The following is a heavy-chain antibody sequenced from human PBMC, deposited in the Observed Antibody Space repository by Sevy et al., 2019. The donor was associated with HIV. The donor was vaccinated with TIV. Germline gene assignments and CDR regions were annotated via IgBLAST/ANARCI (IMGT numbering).Heavy chain of an antibody. D-gene: IGHD4-4*01. J-gene: IGHJ3*02. CDR1: GFTFDDYA. Sequence: GGSLRLSCAASGFTFDDYAMSWVRQVPGKGLEWVSNINWNGDSTGYGDSVKGRFTISRDNAKNSLYLQMNSLRAEDTALYHCARKNTTVITGNAFDIWGQGTMVTVSS. CDR2: INWNGDST. CDR3: ARKNTTVITGNAFDI. V-gene: IGHV3-20*01.